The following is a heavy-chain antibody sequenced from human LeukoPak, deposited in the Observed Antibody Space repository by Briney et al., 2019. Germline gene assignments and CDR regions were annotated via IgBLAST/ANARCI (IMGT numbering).Heavy chain of an antibody. CDR3: AREDSGYNYAFDI. V-gene: IGHV3-21*01. J-gene: IGHJ3*02. CDR2: ISGRVDSE. Sequence: PGESLRLSCITSGFTFSTHTMNWLRQAPGKGLEWVSSISGRVDSEFYADSVKGRFIISRDNAKNSLSLQMNSLRAEDTAVYYCAREDSGYNYAFDIWGQGTMVAVSS. CDR1: GFTFSTHT. D-gene: IGHD5-12*01.